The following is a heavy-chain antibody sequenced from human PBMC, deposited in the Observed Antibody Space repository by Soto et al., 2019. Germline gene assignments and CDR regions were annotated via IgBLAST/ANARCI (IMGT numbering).Heavy chain of an antibody. Sequence: SVKVSCKASGGTFSSYAISWLRQAPGQGLEWMGGIIPIFGTANYAQKFQGRVTITADESTSTAYMELSSLRSEDTAVYYCARGLFVDTAMVPFDYWGQGTLVTVSS. CDR2: IIPIFGTA. J-gene: IGHJ4*02. V-gene: IGHV1-69*13. CDR1: GGTFSSYA. CDR3: ARGLFVDTAMVPFDY. D-gene: IGHD5-18*01.